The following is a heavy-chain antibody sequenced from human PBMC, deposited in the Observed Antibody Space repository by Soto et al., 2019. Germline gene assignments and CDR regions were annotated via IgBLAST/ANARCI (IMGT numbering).Heavy chain of an antibody. V-gene: IGHV3-9*01. Sequence: EVQLVESGGGLVQPGRSLRLSCAASGFTFDDYAMHWVRQAPGKGLEWVSGISWNSGSIGYADSVKGRFTISRDNAKNSLDLQMNSLRAEDTALYYCAKDIRAFSHAHMDVWGKGTTVTVSP. CDR3: AKDIRAFSHAHMDV. J-gene: IGHJ6*04. D-gene: IGHD3-10*01. CDR1: GFTFDDYA. CDR2: ISWNSGSI.